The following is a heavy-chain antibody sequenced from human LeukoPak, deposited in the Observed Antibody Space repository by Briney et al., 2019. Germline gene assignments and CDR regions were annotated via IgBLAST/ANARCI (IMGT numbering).Heavy chain of an antibody. CDR2: ISWNSGSI. CDR3: AESLSALDAFDI. D-gene: IGHD1-26*01. V-gene: IGHV3-9*01. Sequence: GRSLRLSCAASGFTFDDYAMHWVRQAPGKGLEWVSGISWNSGSIGYADSVKGRFTISRDNAKNSLYLQMNSLRAEGTALYYCAESLSALDAFDIWGQGTMVTVSS. CDR1: GFTFDDYA. J-gene: IGHJ3*02.